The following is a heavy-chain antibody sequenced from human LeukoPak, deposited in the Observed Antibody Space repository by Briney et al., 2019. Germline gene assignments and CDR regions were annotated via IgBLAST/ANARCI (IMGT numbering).Heavy chain of an antibody. CDR1: GGSFSGCY. CDR2: INHSGST. J-gene: IGHJ4*02. D-gene: IGHD2-15*01. CDR3: AREDLRFHFDY. Sequence: PSETLSLTCAVYGGSFSGCYWSWIRQPPGKGLEWIGEINHSGSTNYNPSLKSRVTISVDTSKNQFSLKLSSVTAADTAVYYCAREDLRFHFDYWGQGTLVTVSS. V-gene: IGHV4-34*01.